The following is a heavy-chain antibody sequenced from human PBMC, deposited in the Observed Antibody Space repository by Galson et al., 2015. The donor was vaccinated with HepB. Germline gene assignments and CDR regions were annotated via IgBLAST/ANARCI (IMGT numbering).Heavy chain of an antibody. CDR2: ISYNGDNK. V-gene: IGHV3-30-3*01. D-gene: IGHD4-17*01. CDR3: ARDEGATVTTTFDY. J-gene: IGHJ4*02. Sequence: SLRLSCAASRFTFSNYAMHWVRQAPGKGLEWVALISYNGDNKYYTDSVKGRFTISRDNSKNTLYLQMSSLRAEDTAVYYCARDEGATVTTTFDYWGQGTLVTVSS. CDR1: RFTFSNYA.